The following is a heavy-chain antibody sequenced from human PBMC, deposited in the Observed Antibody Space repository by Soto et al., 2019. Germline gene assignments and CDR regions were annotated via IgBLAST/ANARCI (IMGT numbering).Heavy chain of an antibody. Sequence: PSETLSLTCTVSGGSISSGGYYWSWTRQHPGKGLEWIGYIYYSGSTYYNPSLKSRVTISVDTSKNQFSLKLSSVTAADTAVYYCARVPGPHTIFGVARTYGMDVWGQGTTVTVSS. CDR3: ARVPGPHTIFGVARTYGMDV. CDR2: IYYSGST. J-gene: IGHJ6*02. V-gene: IGHV4-31*03. CDR1: GGSISSGGYY. D-gene: IGHD3-3*01.